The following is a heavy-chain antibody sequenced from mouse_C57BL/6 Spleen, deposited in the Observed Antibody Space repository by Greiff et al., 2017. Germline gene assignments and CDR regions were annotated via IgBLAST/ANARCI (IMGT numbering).Heavy chain of an antibody. D-gene: IGHD2-5*01. Sequence: VQLQQPGAELVMPGASVKLSCKASGYTFTSYWMHWVKQRPGQGLEWIGEIDPSDSYTNYNQKLKGKSTLTVDKPDSTAYMQLSSLTSEDSAVYYCARRAYYSTPDYWGQGTTLTVSS. V-gene: IGHV1-69*01. J-gene: IGHJ2*01. CDR3: ARRAYYSTPDY. CDR2: IDPSDSYT. CDR1: GYTFTSYW.